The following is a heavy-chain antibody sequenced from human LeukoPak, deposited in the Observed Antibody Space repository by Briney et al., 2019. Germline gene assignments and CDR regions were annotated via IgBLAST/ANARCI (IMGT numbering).Heavy chain of an antibody. V-gene: IGHV3-33*01. D-gene: IGHD5-18*01. CDR3: ARGVGGYSYGRLDY. J-gene: IGHJ4*02. CDR1: GFTFSSYG. Sequence: PGGSLRLSCAASGFTFSSYGMHWVRQAPGKGLEWVAVIWYDGSNKYYADSVKGRFTISRDNSKNTLYLQMNSLRAEDTAVYYCARGVGGYSYGRLDYWGQGTLVTVSS. CDR2: IWYDGSNK.